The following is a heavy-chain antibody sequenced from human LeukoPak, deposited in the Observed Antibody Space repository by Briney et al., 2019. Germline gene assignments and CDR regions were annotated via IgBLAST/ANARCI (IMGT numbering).Heavy chain of an antibody. Sequence: GGSLRLSCAASGFTLGAFAMHWVRQAPGKGLEWVSLIDKDGRSTYYADSVKGRFTISQDNSKNSLCLQMNSLRTEDTALYYCATWAFYHSLDVWGQGTTVTVSS. CDR3: ATWAFYHSLDV. J-gene: IGHJ6*02. V-gene: IGHV3-43*02. CDR1: GFTLGAFA. CDR2: IDKDGRST. D-gene: IGHD1-26*01.